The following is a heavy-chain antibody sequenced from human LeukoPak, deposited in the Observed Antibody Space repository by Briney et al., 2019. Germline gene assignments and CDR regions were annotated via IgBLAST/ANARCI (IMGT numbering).Heavy chain of an antibody. CDR3: ARVPMVRGVIESYYYYGMDV. V-gene: IGHV3-53*01. Sequence: GGSLRLSCSASGFTVSSNYMSWVRQAPGKGLEWVSVIYSGGSTYYADSVKGRFTISRDNSKNTLYLQMNSLRAEDTAVYYCARVPMVRGVIESYYYYGMDVWGQGTTVTVSS. D-gene: IGHD3-10*01. J-gene: IGHJ6*02. CDR1: GFTVSSNY. CDR2: IYSGGST.